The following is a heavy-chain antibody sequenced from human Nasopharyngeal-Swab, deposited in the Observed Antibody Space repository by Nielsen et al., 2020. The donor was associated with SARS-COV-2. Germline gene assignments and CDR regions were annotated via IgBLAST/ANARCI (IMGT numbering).Heavy chain of an antibody. Sequence: SQTLSLTCAISGDSVSSHSAGWNWIRQFPSRGLEWLGRTLYRSKWYNDYAESVKSRIAVNPDTSKNQFSLQLNSVTPEDTAVYYCARGRDFSFDSWGQGTLVTASS. CDR3: ARGRDFSFDS. CDR1: GDSVSSHSAG. V-gene: IGHV6-1*01. J-gene: IGHJ4*02. D-gene: IGHD3-3*01. CDR2: TLYRSKWYN.